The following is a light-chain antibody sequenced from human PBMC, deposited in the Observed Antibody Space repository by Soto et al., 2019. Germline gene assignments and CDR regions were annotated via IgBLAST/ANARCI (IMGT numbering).Light chain of an antibody. CDR1: QSISSW. V-gene: IGKV1-5*01. CDR2: DAS. CDR3: HQYNTYSYN. J-gene: IGKJ2*01. Sequence: DIQMTQSPSTLSASVGDRVTITCRASQSISSWLAWYQQKPGKAPKLLIYDASSLESRVPSRFSGSGSGTEFTLTISGLRPDDFETYDWHQYNTYSYNFGQGTKLEVK.